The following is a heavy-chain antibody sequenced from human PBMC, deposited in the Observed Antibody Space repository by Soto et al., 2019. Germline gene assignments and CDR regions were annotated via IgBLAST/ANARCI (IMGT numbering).Heavy chain of an antibody. Sequence: GGSLRLSCAASGFTFSSYSMNWVRQAPGKGLEWVSSISSNSSYIYYADSVKGRFTISRDNAKNSLYLQMNSLRAEDTAVYYCARASSSYYYYYYYMDVWGKGTTVTVSS. CDR2: ISSNSSYI. D-gene: IGHD6-6*01. CDR3: ARASSSYYYYYYYMDV. V-gene: IGHV3-21*01. CDR1: GFTFSSYS. J-gene: IGHJ6*03.